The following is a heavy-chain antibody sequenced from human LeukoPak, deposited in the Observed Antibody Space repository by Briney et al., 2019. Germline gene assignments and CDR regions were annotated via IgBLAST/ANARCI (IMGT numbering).Heavy chain of an antibody. CDR3: ARVLADYDSSGYYVADAFDI. CDR2: INHSGST. CDR1: GGSFSGYY. V-gene: IGHV4-34*01. J-gene: IGHJ3*02. Sequence: SETLSLTCAVYGGSFSGYYWSWIRQPPGKGLEWIGEINHSGSTNYNPSLKSRVTISVDTSKNQFSLKLSSVTAADTAVYYCARVLADYDSSGYYVADAFDIWGQGTMVTVSS. D-gene: IGHD3-22*01.